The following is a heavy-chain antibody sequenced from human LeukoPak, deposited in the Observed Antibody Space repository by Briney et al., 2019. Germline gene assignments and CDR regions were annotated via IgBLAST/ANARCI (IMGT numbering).Heavy chain of an antibody. CDR1: GGSISSYY. J-gene: IGHJ4*02. Sequence: PSETLSLTCTVSGGSISSYYWSWIRQPPGKGLEWIGYIYYSGSTNYNPSLKSRVTISVDTFKNQFSLKLSSVTAADTAVYYCASARGSYLFDYWGQGTLVTVSS. CDR2: IYYSGST. V-gene: IGHV4-59*01. CDR3: ASARGSYLFDY. D-gene: IGHD1-26*01.